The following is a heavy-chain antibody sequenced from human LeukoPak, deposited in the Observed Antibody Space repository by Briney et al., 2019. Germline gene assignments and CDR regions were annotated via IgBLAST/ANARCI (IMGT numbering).Heavy chain of an antibody. CDR1: GFTFSSYG. Sequence: GGSLRLSCAASGFTFSSYGMSWVRQAPGKGLEWVSVISGSGGSTYYADSVKGRFTIPRDNSKNTLYLQMNSLRAEDTAVYYCAKEFGICSGGSCYLDAFDIWGQGTMVTVSS. D-gene: IGHD2-15*01. J-gene: IGHJ3*02. CDR3: AKEFGICSGGSCYLDAFDI. CDR2: ISGSGGST. V-gene: IGHV3-23*01.